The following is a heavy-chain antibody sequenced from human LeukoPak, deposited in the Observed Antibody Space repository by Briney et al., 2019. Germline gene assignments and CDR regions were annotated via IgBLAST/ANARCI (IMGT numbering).Heavy chain of an antibody. CDR1: GYTFTSYY. CDR2: INPSGGST. V-gene: IGHV1-46*01. CDR3: AVGGLRYYFDY. J-gene: IGHJ4*02. D-gene: IGHD4-17*01. Sequence: ASVKVPCKASGYTFTSYYMHWVRQAPGQGLEWMGIINPSGGSTSYAQKFQGRVTMTRDTSTSTVYMELSSLRSEDTAVYYCAVGGLRYYFDYWGQGTLVTVSS.